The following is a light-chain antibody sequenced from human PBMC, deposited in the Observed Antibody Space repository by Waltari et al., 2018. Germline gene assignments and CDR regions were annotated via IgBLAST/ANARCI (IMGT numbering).Light chain of an antibody. CDR1: QSVSSY. V-gene: IGKV3-11*01. J-gene: IGKJ1*01. Sequence: EIVLTQSPATLSLSPGERATLSCRASQSVSSYLAWYQQQPGQAPRLLIYDASNRAPGIPARFSGSGSGTDFTLTISSLEPEDFAVYYCQQRSNWPPTFGQGTKVEIK. CDR3: QQRSNWPPT. CDR2: DAS.